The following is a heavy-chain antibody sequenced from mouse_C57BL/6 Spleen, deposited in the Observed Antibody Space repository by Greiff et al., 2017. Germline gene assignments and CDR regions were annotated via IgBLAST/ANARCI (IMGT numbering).Heavy chain of an antibody. D-gene: IGHD1-1*01. V-gene: IGHV1-52*01. CDR3: ARAGITAVVGDWYFAV. J-gene: IGHJ1*03. Sequence: QVQLQQPGAELVRPGSSVKLSCKASGYTFTSYWMHWVKQRPIQGLEWIGNIDPSDSGTQYNQKFKDKATLTVDKSSSTAYMQLSSLTSENSAVYYCARAGITAVVGDWYFAVWGTGTTVTVSS. CDR1: GYTFTSYW. CDR2: IDPSDSGT.